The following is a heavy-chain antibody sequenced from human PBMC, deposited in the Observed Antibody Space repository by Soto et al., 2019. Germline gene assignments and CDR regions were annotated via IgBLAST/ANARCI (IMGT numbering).Heavy chain of an antibody. CDR3: ARDRGGHIVVVPAAINGMDV. Sequence: SETLSLTCTVSGGSISSYYWSWIRQPPGKGLEWIGYIYYSGSINYNPSLKSRVTISVDTSKNQFSLKLSSVTAADTAVYYCARDRGGHIVVVPAAINGMDVRGQGTTVTVSS. CDR2: IYYSGSI. D-gene: IGHD2-2*01. V-gene: IGHV4-59*01. J-gene: IGHJ6*02. CDR1: GGSISSYY.